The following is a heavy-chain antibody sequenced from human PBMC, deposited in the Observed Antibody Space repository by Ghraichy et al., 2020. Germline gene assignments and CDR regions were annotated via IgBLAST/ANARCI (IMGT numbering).Heavy chain of an antibody. CDR2: IYDSEYR. J-gene: IGHJ4*02. CDR1: GGSSSDYY. Sequence: ETLSLTCTVSGGSSSDYYWSWIRQSAGKGLEWIGRIYDSEYRHYNPSLKSRVSLSLDTSQKQYFLKLEAVTAADTAVSYCARDRRAWVPRENGSFGHYFDLWGPGTKVTVSP. D-gene: IGHD3-3*01. CDR3: ARDRRAWVPRENGSFGHYFDL. V-gene: IGHV4-4*07.